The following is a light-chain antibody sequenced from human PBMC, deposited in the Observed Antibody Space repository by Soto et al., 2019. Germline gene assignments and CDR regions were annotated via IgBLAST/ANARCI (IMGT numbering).Light chain of an antibody. CDR2: GAS. CDR1: QSIISTY. J-gene: IGKJ5*01. V-gene: IGKV3-20*01. CDR3: HHYGSPMT. Sequence: PGEIDALSCRASQSIISTYLALYHPKPFQAPRLLIYGASSRAVGIPDRFSGSGSGTDFTLSISRLEDEDSAVYYCHHYGSPMTFGQGTRLEIK.